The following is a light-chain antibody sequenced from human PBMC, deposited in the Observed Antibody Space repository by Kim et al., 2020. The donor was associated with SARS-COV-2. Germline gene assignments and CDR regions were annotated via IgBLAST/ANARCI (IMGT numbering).Light chain of an antibody. CDR1: QSVSSC. Sequence: EIVLTQSPATLSLSPGERATLTCRASQSVSSCLAWYQQKPGQAPRLLIYDASNRATGIPARFSGSGSGTDFTLTISSLGPEDFAVYYCQQRSNWLTFGGGTKVDIK. J-gene: IGKJ4*01. CDR2: DAS. V-gene: IGKV3-11*01. CDR3: QQRSNWLT.